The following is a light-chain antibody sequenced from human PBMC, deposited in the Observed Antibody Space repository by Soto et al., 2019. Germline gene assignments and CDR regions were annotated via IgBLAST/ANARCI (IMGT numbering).Light chain of an antibody. CDR2: DAS. CDR1: QSVGRH. Sequence: EIVLTQSPATLSLSPGERATLSCRASQSVGRHLAWYQQIPGQAPRLLIYDASNRATDISGRFSGSGSGTDFILTISSLEPEDSAVYYCQQRSNWPITFGQGTRLEIK. J-gene: IGKJ5*01. CDR3: QQRSNWPIT. V-gene: IGKV3-11*01.